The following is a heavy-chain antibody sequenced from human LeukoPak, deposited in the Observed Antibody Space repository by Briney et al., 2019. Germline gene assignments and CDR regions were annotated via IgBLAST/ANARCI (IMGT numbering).Heavy chain of an antibody. D-gene: IGHD6-25*01. CDR3: TKRPFSGYFDY. CDR2: ISGSGGRT. Sequence: GGSLRLSCAASGFTFSTYGMSWVRQAPGKGLEWVSAISGSGGRTDYADSVKGRFTISRDNSKNTLYLQMNSLRAEDTAVYYCTKRPFSGYFDYWGQGTLVTVSS. CDR1: GFTFSTYG. J-gene: IGHJ4*02. V-gene: IGHV3-23*01.